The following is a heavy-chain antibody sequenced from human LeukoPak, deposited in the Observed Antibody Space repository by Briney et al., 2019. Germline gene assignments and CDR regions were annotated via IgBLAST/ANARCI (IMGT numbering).Heavy chain of an antibody. CDR3: ARDCSGGSCYPYYYYGMDV. V-gene: IGHV1-69*06. J-gene: IGHJ6*04. Sequence: GSSVKVSCKASGGTFSSYGISWVRQAPGQGLEWMGGIIPIFGTANYAQKFQGRVTITADKSTSTAYMELSSLRSEDTAVYYCARDCSGGSCYPYYYYGMDVWGKGTTVTVPS. CDR2: IIPIFGTA. CDR1: GGTFSSYG. D-gene: IGHD2-15*01.